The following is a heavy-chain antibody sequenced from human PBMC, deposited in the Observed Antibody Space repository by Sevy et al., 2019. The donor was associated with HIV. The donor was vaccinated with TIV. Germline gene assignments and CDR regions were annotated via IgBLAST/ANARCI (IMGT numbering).Heavy chain of an antibody. Sequence: GSLRLSCAASGFIFSSYAMNWVRQAPGKGLEWVSAITGSGGSTYYADSVKGRFTISRDNSKSTLYLQMNSLRAEDTAVYYCTKERYSSGWYYFDFWGQGTLVTVSS. CDR1: GFIFSSYA. V-gene: IGHV3-23*01. CDR3: TKERYSSGWYYFDF. CDR2: ITGSGGST. J-gene: IGHJ4*02. D-gene: IGHD6-19*01.